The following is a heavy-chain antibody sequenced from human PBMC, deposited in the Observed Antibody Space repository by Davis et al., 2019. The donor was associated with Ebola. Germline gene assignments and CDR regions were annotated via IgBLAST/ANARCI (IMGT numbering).Heavy chain of an antibody. CDR2: IIPILGIA. CDR1: GGTFSSYA. J-gene: IGHJ5*02. D-gene: IGHD4-17*01. Sequence: SVKVSCKASGGTFSSYAISWVRHAPGQGLEWLGRIIPILGIANYAQKFQGRFTITADKSTSTAYMELSSLRSEDTAVYYCARDPMELTTVTTKYNWFDPWGQGTLVTVSS. V-gene: IGHV1-69*04. CDR3: ARDPMELTTVTTKYNWFDP.